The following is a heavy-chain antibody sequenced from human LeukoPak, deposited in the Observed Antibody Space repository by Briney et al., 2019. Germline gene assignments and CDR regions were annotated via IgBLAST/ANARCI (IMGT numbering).Heavy chain of an antibody. V-gene: IGHV1-69*13. J-gene: IGHJ4*02. CDR2: IIPIFGTA. D-gene: IGHD1-26*01. CDR3: ARVQTGSYARFGFDF. CDR1: GGTFSSYA. Sequence: SVKVSCKASGGTFSSYAISWVRQAPGQGLEWMGGIIPIFGTANYAQKFQGRVTITADESTSTAYMELSSLRSEDTAVYYCARVQTGSYARFGFDFWGQGTLVTVSS.